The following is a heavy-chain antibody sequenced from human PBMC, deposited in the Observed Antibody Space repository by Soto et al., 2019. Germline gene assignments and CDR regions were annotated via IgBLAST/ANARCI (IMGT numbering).Heavy chain of an antibody. V-gene: IGHV3-53*01. J-gene: IGHJ3*02. Sequence: DVQLVASGGGWIQPGGSLRLSCAALGLTVRGKKYITWVRQAPGKGLEWVSALYDVDGTYYADSAQGRFPTSRDTSNLILYLQMHSLGPDDTAVYYCASWLEREHAYDIWGLGTMVTVSS. D-gene: IGHD1-1*01. CDR2: LYDVDGT. CDR1: GLTVRGKKY. CDR3: ASWLEREHAYDI.